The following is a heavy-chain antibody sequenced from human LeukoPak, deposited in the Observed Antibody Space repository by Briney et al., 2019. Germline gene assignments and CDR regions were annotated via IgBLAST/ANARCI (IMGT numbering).Heavy chain of an antibody. CDR2: INPNSGGT. Sequence: GASVKVSCKASGYTLTGYYMHWVRQAPGQGLEWMGRINPNSGGTNYAQKFQGRVTMTRDTSISTAYMELSRLRSDDTAVYYCARDSYSSSWTPGRDYWGQGTLVTVSS. CDR1: GYTLTGYY. CDR3: ARDSYSSSWTPGRDY. J-gene: IGHJ4*02. D-gene: IGHD6-13*01. V-gene: IGHV1-2*06.